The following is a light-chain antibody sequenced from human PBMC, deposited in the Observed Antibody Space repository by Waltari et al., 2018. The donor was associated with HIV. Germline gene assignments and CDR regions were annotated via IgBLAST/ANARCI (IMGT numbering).Light chain of an antibody. J-gene: IGLJ2*01. CDR2: ERN. Sequence: YEVSQSDPVSVSPGQRVTISCVVERLAGRYVTWYHLKPGRPPHWVIDERNRRASGIPDRFSASKSGKTATLTISGIQPADEGQYFCQAWDNTIAVFGGGT. V-gene: IGLV3-1*01. CDR3: QAWDNTIAV. CDR1: RLAGRY.